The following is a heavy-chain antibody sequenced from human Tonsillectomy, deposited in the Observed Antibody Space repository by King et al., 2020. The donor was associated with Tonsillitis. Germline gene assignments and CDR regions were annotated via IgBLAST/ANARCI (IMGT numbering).Heavy chain of an antibody. J-gene: IGHJ5*02. D-gene: IGHD3-16*01. CDR2: IYYSGTT. CDR1: GGSISSSGYS. V-gene: IGHV4-30-4*07. CDR3: ARGGDLGKFDP. Sequence: QLQESGPGLVKPSQTLALTCAVSGGSISSSGYSWSWIRQPPGKGLEWIGYIYYSGTTYYNPSLKSRLTISVDTSKNQFSLKLSAVTAADTAVYYWARGGDLGKFDPWGQGTMVTVSS.